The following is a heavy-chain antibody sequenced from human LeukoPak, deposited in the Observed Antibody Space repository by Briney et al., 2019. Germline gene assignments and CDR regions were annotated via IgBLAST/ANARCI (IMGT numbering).Heavy chain of an antibody. D-gene: IGHD3-22*01. CDR2: IYYSGST. J-gene: IGHJ6*03. CDR1: GGSISSYY. CDR3: ARSSEGRYYYDSSGFSYYYYYMDV. V-gene: IGHV4-59*01. Sequence: PSETLSLTCTVSGGSISSYYGNWIRQPPGKGLEWIGYIYYSGSTYYNPSLRSRVTISVDTSKNQFSLKLSSVTAADTAVYYCARSSEGRYYYDSSGFSYYYYYMDVWGKGTTVTISS.